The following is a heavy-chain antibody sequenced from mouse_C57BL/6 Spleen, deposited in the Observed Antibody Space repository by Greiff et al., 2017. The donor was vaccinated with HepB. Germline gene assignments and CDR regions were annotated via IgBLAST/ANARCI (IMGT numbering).Heavy chain of an antibody. J-gene: IGHJ1*03. CDR2: SRNKANDYTT. CDR3: ARDPSYGYDWYFDV. D-gene: IGHD2-2*01. CDR1: GFTFSDFY. Sequence: EVHLVESGGGLVQSGRSLRLSCATSGFTFSDFYMEWVRQAPGKGLEWIAASRNKANDYTTEYSASVKGRFIVSRDTSQSILYLQMNALRAEDTAIYYCARDPSYGYDWYFDVWGTGTTVTVSS. V-gene: IGHV7-1*01.